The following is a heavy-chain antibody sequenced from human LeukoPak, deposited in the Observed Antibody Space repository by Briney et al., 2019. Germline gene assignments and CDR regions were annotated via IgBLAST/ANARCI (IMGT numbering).Heavy chain of an antibody. CDR3: VRGLFYFDS. V-gene: IGHV3-7*01. CDR2: INEDESEK. Sequence: GGSLRLSCAASGFTFSSYAMSWVRQAPGKGLEWMANINEDESEKYYVDSVRGRFTISRDNAKNSLYLHMNNLRAEDTAVYFCVRGLFYFDSWGQGTLVTVSS. J-gene: IGHJ4*02. CDR1: GFTFSSYA.